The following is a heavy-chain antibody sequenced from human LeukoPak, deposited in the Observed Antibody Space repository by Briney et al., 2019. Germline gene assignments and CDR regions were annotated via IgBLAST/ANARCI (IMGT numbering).Heavy chain of an antibody. CDR1: GGSIRSSYYY. J-gene: IGHJ3*02. CDR3: ARGLGIAAAGHAFDI. CDR2: IYDSGST. D-gene: IGHD6-13*01. V-gene: IGHV4-39*07. Sequence: SETLSLTCTVSGGSIRSSYYYWGWIRQPPGKGLEWIGSIYDSGSTYYNPSLKSRVTISVDTSKNQFSLKLSSVTAADTAVYYCARGLGIAAAGHAFDIWGQGTMVTVSS.